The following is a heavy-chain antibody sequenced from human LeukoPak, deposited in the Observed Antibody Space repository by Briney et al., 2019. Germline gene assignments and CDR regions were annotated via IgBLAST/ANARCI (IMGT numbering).Heavy chain of an antibody. Sequence: ASVKVSCKASGYTFTGYYMHWVRQAPGQGLEWMGWISADNGNTNYVQKFQGRVTMTTDTSTSTAYMELRSLRSDDTAVYYCARALYHTFDYWGQGPLVTVSS. CDR1: GYTFTGYY. J-gene: IGHJ4*02. V-gene: IGHV1-18*04. CDR2: ISADNGNT. D-gene: IGHD2-2*01. CDR3: ARALYHTFDY.